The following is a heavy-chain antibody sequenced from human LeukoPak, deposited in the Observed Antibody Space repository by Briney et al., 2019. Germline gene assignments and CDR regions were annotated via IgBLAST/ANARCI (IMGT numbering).Heavy chain of an antibody. CDR3: ARHGEGYCSGGSCYPRYFDY. CDR1: GGSISSSSYY. D-gene: IGHD2-15*01. V-gene: IGHV4-39*01. Sequence: PSETLSLTCTVSGGSISSSSYYWGWLRQPPGKGLELIGSIYYSGSTYYNSSVKTRITISVDTSKNMSSLKLSSVTAADTAVYYCARHGEGYCSGGSCYPRYFDYWGRGTLVTVSS. J-gene: IGHJ4*02. CDR2: IYYSGST.